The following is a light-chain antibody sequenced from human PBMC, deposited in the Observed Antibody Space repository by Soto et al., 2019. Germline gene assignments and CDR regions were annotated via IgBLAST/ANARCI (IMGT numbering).Light chain of an antibody. V-gene: IGLV2-14*01. CDR3: SSYTSSITLV. Sequence: LTQPSSMSASPGQSITISCTGTSSDVGGYNYVSWYQQYPGKAPKLMIYDVSNRPAGVSNRFSGSKSGNTASLTISGLQAEDEVDYYCSSYTSSITLVFGGGTKVTVL. CDR2: DVS. CDR1: SSDVGGYNY. J-gene: IGLJ2*01.